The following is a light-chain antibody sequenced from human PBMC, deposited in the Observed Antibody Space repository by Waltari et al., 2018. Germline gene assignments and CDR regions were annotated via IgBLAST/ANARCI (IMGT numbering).Light chain of an antibody. CDR1: QSISSW. CDR2: KAS. Sequence: DIQMTQSPSTLSASVGDRVTITCRASQSISSWLAWYQQKPGKAPKLLIYKASSLESGVPSRFSGSGSGTEFTLTISRLQPDDFATYYCQQYNSYSAIGQGTKVEIK. CDR3: QQYNSYSA. V-gene: IGKV1-5*03. J-gene: IGKJ1*01.